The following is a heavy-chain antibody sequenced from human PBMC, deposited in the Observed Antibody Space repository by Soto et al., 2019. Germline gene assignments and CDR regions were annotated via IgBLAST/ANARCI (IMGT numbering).Heavy chain of an antibody. V-gene: IGHV4-59*08. D-gene: IGHD3-10*01. CDR3: ARQGLYYYGSGSYYNDYYYYMDV. CDR2: IYYSGST. J-gene: IGHJ6*03. Sequence: SETLSLTCTVSGGSISSYYWSWIRQPPGKGLEWIGYIYYSGSTNYNPSLKSRVTISVDTSKNQFSLKLSSVTAADTAVYYCARQGLYYYGSGSYYNDYYYYMDVWGKGTTVTVSS. CDR1: GGSISSYY.